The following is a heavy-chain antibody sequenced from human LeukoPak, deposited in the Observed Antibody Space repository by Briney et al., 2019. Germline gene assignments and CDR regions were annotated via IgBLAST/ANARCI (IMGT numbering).Heavy chain of an antibody. D-gene: IGHD1-26*01. CDR2: ISGSGGNT. J-gene: IGHJ4*02. CDR3: AKDLGRYRNNYFDY. V-gene: IGHV3-23*01. Sequence: GGSLRLSCAASGVTFSSYAMSWVRQAPGKGLEWVSSISGSGGNTDYADSVKGRFTISRDNSKNTVFLQMNSLRAEDTAVYYCAKDLGRYRNNYFDYWGQGSPVTVSS. CDR1: GVTFSSYA.